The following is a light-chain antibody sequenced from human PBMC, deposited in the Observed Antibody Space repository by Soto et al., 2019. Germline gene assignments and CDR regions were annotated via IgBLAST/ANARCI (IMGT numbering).Light chain of an antibody. CDR1: QSVSSSY. CDR2: GAS. J-gene: IGKJ5*01. V-gene: IGKV3-20*01. CDR3: QQYDRSPIT. Sequence: EIVLTQSPGTLSSSPGERATLSCRASQSVSSSYLAWYQQKPGQAPRLLIYGASSRATGIPDRFSGRGSGTDFTLSISRPEPEDFSVCYCQQYDRSPITFGHGTRLV.